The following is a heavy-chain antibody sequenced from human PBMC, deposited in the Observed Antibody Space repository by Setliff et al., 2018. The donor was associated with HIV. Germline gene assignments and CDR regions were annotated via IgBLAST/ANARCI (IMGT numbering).Heavy chain of an antibody. CDR3: ARWGSGSYERVFDY. CDR2: VKQDGSDK. Sequence: GGSLRLSCAASGFTFSSAWMSWVRQAPGKGLEWVANVKQDGSDKYYVDSVKGRVTISRDNANNLVYLQMNSLRVEDTAVYFCARWGSGSYERVFDYWGQGMLVTVSS. D-gene: IGHD1-26*01. J-gene: IGHJ4*02. CDR1: GFTFSSAW. V-gene: IGHV3-7*01.